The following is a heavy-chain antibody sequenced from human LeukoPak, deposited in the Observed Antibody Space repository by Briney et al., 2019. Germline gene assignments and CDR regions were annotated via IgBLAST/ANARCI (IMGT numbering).Heavy chain of an antibody. CDR1: GFTFTTYG. J-gene: IGHJ4*02. D-gene: IGHD6-13*01. V-gene: IGHV3-33*06. CDR2: IWNDGSNQ. CDR3: AKDVAAAGIEY. Sequence: PGGSLRLSCAASGFTFTTYGMHWVRQAPGKGLEWVAIIWNDGSNQYYADSVKGRFTISRDTSKNTLYLQMNSLRAEDTAVYYCAKDVAAAGIEYWGQGTLVTVSS.